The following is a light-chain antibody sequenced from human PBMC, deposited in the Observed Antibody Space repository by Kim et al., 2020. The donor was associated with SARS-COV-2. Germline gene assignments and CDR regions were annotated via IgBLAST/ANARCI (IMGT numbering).Light chain of an antibody. CDR3: CSYAGSYWV. CDR2: DVT. J-gene: IGLJ3*02. Sequence: PWQSVTHSCAGTSSDVGGYIYVSWYQHHPGKAPKLMIYDVTKRPSGVPDRFAGSKSGNTAYLTISGLQAEDEADYYCCSYAGSYWVFGGGTQLTVL. CDR1: SSDVGGYIY. V-gene: IGLV2-11*01.